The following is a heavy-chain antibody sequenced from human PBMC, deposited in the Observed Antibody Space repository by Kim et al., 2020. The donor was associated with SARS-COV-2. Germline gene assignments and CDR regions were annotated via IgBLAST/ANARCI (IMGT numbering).Heavy chain of an antibody. CDR2: VNHDGSEK. D-gene: IGHD2-21*01. CDR1: GFTFSATW. V-gene: IGHV3-7*01. CDR3: GRGAGYVVDY. J-gene: IGHJ4*02. Sequence: GGSLRLSCAASGFTFSATWMHWVRQAPGKGLEWVAIVNHDGSEKHYVGLVRGRFTISRDNAKNSLYLQMNSLRGEDPAVYYCGRGAGYVVDYWGQGTLLTVSS.